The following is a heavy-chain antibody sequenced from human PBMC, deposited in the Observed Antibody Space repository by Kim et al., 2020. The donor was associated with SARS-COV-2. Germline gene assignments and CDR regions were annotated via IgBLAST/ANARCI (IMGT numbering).Heavy chain of an antibody. CDR2: TYYRSKWYN. D-gene: IGHD2-2*01. V-gene: IGHV6-1*01. Sequence: SQTLSLTCAISGDSVSSNSAAWNWIRQSPSRGLEWLGRTYYRSKWYNDYAVSVKSQITINPDTSKNQFSLQLNSVTPEDTAVYYCARDLHPPSGSSTSPSGMDVWGQGTTVTVSS. J-gene: IGHJ6*02. CDR1: GDSVSSNSAA. CDR3: ARDLHPPSGSSTSPSGMDV.